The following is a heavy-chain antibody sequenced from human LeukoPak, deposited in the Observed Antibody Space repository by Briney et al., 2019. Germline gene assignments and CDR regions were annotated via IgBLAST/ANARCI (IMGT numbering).Heavy chain of an antibody. CDR2: ISTGSSYI. Sequence: GGSLRLSCAASEFTFSTYSMNWVRQAPGKGLEWVAYISTGSSYINYADSVKGRFTISRDNAKNSLYLQMDSLRVEDTAVYYCAKEYSNRPDYFDYWGQGTLVTVSS. CDR1: EFTFSTYS. J-gene: IGHJ4*02. CDR3: AKEYSNRPDYFDY. D-gene: IGHD6-13*01. V-gene: IGHV3-21*01.